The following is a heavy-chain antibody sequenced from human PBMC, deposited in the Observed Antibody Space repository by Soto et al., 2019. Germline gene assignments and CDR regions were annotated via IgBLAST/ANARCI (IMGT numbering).Heavy chain of an antibody. J-gene: IGHJ6*02. D-gene: IGHD3-3*01. V-gene: IGHV1-69*13. Sequence: ASVKVSCKASGGTFSSYAISWVRQAPGQGLEWMGGIIPIFGTANYARKFQGRVTITADESTSTAYMELSSLRSEDTAVYYCARVRGVVIDYYGMDVWGQGTTVTVSS. CDR2: IIPIFGTA. CDR1: GGTFSSYA. CDR3: ARVRGVVIDYYGMDV.